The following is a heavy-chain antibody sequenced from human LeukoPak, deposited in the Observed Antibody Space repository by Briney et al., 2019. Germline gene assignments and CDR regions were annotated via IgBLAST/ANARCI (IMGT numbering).Heavy chain of an antibody. CDR3: TTTSGDSATEFDY. J-gene: IGHJ4*02. CDR1: GFTFSGSA. V-gene: IGHV3-73*01. CDR2: IRSKANSYAT. D-gene: IGHD4-17*01. Sequence: GGSLRLSCAASGFTFSGSAMHWVRQASGKGLEWVGRIRSKANSYATAYAASVKGRFTISRDDSKNTAYLQMNSLKTEDTAVYYCTTTSGDSATEFDYWGQGTLVTVSS.